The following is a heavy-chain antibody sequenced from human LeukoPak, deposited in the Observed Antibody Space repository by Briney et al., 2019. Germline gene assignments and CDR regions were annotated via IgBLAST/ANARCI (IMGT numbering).Heavy chain of an antibody. V-gene: IGHV3-23*01. CDR2: ISGSGGST. Sequence: PGGSLRLSCAASGFTFSSYAMTWVRQAPGRGLEWVSAISGSGGSTYYADSVKGRFTISRDNSQNMVYLQMNNLRAEDTALYYCAKALEGATRPGYWGQGTLVTVSS. J-gene: IGHJ4*02. CDR1: GFTFSSYA. D-gene: IGHD1-26*01. CDR3: AKALEGATRPGY.